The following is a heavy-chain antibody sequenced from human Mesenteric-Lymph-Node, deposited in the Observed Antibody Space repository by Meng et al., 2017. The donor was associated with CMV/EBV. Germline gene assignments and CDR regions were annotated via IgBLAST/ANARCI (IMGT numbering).Heavy chain of an antibody. Sequence: GESLKISCAASGFTFSGSAMHWVRQASGKGLEWVGRIRGKANSYATAYAASVKGRFTISRDDSKNTAYLQMNSLRTEDTAVYYCTRQGRGSGYCSSTSCYTDYWGQGTLVTVSS. CDR1: GFTFSGSA. CDR3: TRQGRGSGYCSSTSCYTDY. V-gene: IGHV3-73*01. J-gene: IGHJ4*02. D-gene: IGHD2-2*02. CDR2: IRGKANSYAT.